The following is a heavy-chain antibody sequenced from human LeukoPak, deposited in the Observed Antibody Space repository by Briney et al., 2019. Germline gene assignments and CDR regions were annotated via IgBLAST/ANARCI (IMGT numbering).Heavy chain of an antibody. CDR2: INTDGSST. Sequence: GGSLRLSCAASGFIFSSYWMHWVRHAPGKGLAWVSRINTDGSSTSYADSVKGRFTISRDNAKNTLYLQMNSLRAEDTAVYYCAKWGCSGSDCYPFDYWGQGTLVTVSS. CDR1: GFIFSSYW. CDR3: AKWGCSGSDCYPFDY. D-gene: IGHD2-21*02. V-gene: IGHV3-74*01. J-gene: IGHJ4*02.